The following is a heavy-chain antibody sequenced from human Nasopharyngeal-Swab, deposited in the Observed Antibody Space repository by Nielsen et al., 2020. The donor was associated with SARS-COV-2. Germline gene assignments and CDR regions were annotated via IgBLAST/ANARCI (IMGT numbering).Heavy chain of an antibody. CDR2: IKPDGSEK. Sequence: GRSCRRAWAGVGLTFSGHWLTWVRQSPGKGLEWVANIKPDGSEKYYVDSVKGRFTISRDNAKNSLYLQMNNLRADDAAVYYCASRPADTNYYAVFDYWGQGALVTVSS. CDR1: GLTFSGHW. J-gene: IGHJ4*02. CDR3: ASRPADTNYYAVFDY. V-gene: IGHV3-7*03. D-gene: IGHD3-22*01.